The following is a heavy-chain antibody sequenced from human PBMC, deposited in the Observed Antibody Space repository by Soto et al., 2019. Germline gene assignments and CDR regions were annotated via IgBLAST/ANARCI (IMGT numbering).Heavy chain of an antibody. J-gene: IGHJ4*02. Sequence: GESLKISCKGSGYSFTSYWIGWVRQMPGKGLEWMGIIYPGDSDTRYSPSFQGQVTISADKSISTAYLQWSSLKASDTAMYYCARGSGSYHIPDYYFDYWGQGTLVTVSS. CDR1: GYSFTSYW. V-gene: IGHV5-51*01. D-gene: IGHD3-10*01. CDR2: IYPGDSDT. CDR3: ARGSGSYHIPDYYFDY.